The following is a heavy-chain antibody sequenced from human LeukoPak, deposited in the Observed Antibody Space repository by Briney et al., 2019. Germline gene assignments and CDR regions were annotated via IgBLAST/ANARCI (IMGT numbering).Heavy chain of an antibody. Sequence: PGRSLRLSCAASGLIFSDFGMHWVREAPGKGLEWVAVISYDGINNYYADSVKGRFTISRDNSMNTLYLQMNSLRPEDTAIYYCVKDTSRTAAGTTWGSLDYWGQGTLVTVS. CDR3: VKDTSRTAAGTTWGSLDY. CDR1: GLIFSDFG. CDR2: ISYDGINN. J-gene: IGHJ4*02. V-gene: IGHV3-30*18. D-gene: IGHD6-13*01.